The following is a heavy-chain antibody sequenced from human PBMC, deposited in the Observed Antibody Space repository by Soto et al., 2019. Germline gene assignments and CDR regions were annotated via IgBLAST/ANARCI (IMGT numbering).Heavy chain of an antibody. CDR2: TSYDGDNE. J-gene: IGHJ3*01. V-gene: IGHV3-30*18. D-gene: IGHD3-10*01. CDR3: AKGRSYYGSGRDNDAFAL. Sequence: VQLVESGGGVVQPGRSLQLSCAASGFTFNVYGMHWVRQAPDKGLEWVAVTSYDGDNEFYADSVKGRFTISRDNSKNTLYLQMSSLRADDTAVYYCAKGRSYYGSGRDNDAFALWGQGTMVTVSS. CDR1: GFTFNVYG.